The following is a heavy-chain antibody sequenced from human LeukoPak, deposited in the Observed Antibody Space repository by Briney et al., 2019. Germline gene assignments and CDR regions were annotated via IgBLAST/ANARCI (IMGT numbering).Heavy chain of an antibody. CDR1: GGSFSGYY. Sequence: SSETLSLTCAVDGGSFSGYYWSWIRQPPGKGLEWIGEINHFGSTNYNPSLKSRVTISGDTSKNQFSLKVNSVTAADTAVYYCARGYRAPQTFYSYHYFDSWAQGILVTVSS. CDR3: ARGYRAPQTFYSYHYFDS. CDR2: INHFGST. J-gene: IGHJ4*02. D-gene: IGHD5-18*01. V-gene: IGHV4-34*01.